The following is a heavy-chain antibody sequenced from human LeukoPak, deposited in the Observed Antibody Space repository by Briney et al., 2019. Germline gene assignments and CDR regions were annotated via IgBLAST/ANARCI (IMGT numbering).Heavy chain of an antibody. Sequence: GGSLRLSCATSGFIFSHHGMNWVRQAPGKGLEWVSGIRADAVTTYYADSVKGRFTISRDNSKNTLYLQMNSLRAEDTAVYYCAREPIYCSGGSCYSGGFDYWGQGTLVTVSS. CDR2: IRADAVTT. V-gene: IGHV3-23*01. CDR1: GFIFSHHG. J-gene: IGHJ4*02. D-gene: IGHD2-15*01. CDR3: AREPIYCSGGSCYSGGFDY.